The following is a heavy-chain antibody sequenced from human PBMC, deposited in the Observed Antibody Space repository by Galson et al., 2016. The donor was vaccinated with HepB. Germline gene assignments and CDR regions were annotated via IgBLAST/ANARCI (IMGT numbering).Heavy chain of an antibody. Sequence: SLRLSCAAAGFTFSTYDMHWVRQVPGKGLDWVSAIGTAGDTYYSGSVNGRFTVSIEKAKNSLYLQMNSLIAGDTAVYYCTRGRHKAAPIDYYGMDVWGQGTTVTVSS. CDR2: IGTAGDT. J-gene: IGHJ6*02. CDR1: GFTFSTYD. V-gene: IGHV3-13*01. D-gene: IGHD5-12*01. CDR3: TRGRHKAAPIDYYGMDV.